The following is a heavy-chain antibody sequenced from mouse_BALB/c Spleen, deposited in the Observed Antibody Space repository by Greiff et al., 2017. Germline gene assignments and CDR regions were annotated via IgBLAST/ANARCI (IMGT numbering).Heavy chain of an antibody. J-gene: IGHJ1*01. CDR2: ILPGSGST. D-gene: IGHD2-1*01. Sequence: QVQLQQSGAELMKPGASVKISCKATGYTFSSYWIEWVKQRPGHGLEWIGEILPGSGSTNYNEKFKGKATFTADTSSNTAYMQLSSLTSEDSAVYYCASYGNYSYWYFDVWGAGTTVTVSS. CDR1: GYTFSSYW. V-gene: IGHV1-9*01. CDR3: ASYGNYSYWYFDV.